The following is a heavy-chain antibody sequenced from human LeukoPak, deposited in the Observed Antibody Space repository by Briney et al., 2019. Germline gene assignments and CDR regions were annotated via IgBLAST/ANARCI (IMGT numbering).Heavy chain of an antibody. D-gene: IGHD6-13*01. J-gene: IGHJ6*03. V-gene: IGHV3-21*01. Sequence: PGGSLRLSCAASGFTFSIYSMNWVRQAPGKGLEWVSSISSSSSYIYYADSVKGRFTISRDNAKNSLYLQMNSLRAEDTAVYYCARQQGSSSWYLPYYYYYMDVWGKGTTVTVSS. CDR3: ARQQGSSSWYLPYYYYYMDV. CDR1: GFTFSIYS. CDR2: ISSSSSYI.